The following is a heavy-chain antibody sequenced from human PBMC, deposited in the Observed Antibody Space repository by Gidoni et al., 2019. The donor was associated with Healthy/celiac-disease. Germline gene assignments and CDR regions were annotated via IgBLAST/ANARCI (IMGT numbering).Heavy chain of an antibody. V-gene: IGHV4-39*01. Sequence: QLQLKESGPGLVKPSETLFLTCTVSGGTISSSSYYWGWIRQPPGKGLEWTASLYSSGSTYYGPSLTRRVTLSVHTSKNLFSLELGSVTAACSAVYYCARRSIEHQPQDYWGQGTLVAVSS. J-gene: IGHJ4*02. CDR2: LYSSGST. CDR1: GGTISSSSYY. CDR3: ARRSIEHQPQDY. D-gene: IGHD6-6*01.